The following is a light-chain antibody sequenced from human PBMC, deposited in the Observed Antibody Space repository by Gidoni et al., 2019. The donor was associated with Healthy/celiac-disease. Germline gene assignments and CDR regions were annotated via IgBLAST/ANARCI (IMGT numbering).Light chain of an antibody. Sequence: HSALTQPASVSESPGQSITISCTGTSSAVGSYNLFSWYQQHPGKAPNLMIYEVSKRPSGVSNRFSGSKSGNTASLTISGRQAEDEADYYCCSYAGSSTYVFGTGTKVTVL. J-gene: IGLJ1*01. CDR3: CSYAGSSTYV. CDR1: SSAVGSYNL. V-gene: IGLV2-23*02. CDR2: EVS.